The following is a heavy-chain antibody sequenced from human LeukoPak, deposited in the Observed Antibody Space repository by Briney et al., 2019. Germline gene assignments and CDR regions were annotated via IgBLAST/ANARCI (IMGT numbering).Heavy chain of an antibody. CDR2: IYYSGGT. CDR1: NGSISNYY. V-gene: IGHV4-59*01. Sequence: SETLSPTCTISNGSISNYYWSWIRQPPGKGLESIGYIYYSGGTNYNPSFKSRVTISIDTSRNQFSLSLNSVTAADTAVYYCARGRFELPFWGQGTLVTVSS. CDR3: ARGRFELPF. J-gene: IGHJ4*02. D-gene: IGHD2-15*01.